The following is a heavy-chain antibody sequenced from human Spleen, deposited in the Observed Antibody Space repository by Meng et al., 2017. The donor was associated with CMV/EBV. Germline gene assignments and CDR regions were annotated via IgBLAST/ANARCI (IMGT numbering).Heavy chain of an antibody. V-gene: IGHV1-46*01. CDR3: ARVGYGDYFDY. CDR2: IYPSGGST. CDR1: GYTFTNYY. J-gene: IGHJ4*02. D-gene: IGHD4-17*01. Sequence: ASVKVSCKASGYTFTNYYMHWVRQAPGQGLEWMGIIYPSGGSTSYAQKFQGRVTMTSDTSTSTVYMELSSLRSEDTAVYYCARVGYGDYFDYWGQGTLVTVSS.